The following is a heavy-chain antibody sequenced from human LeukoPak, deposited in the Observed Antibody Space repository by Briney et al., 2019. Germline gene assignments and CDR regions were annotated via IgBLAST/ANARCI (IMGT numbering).Heavy chain of an antibody. D-gene: IGHD4-11*01. CDR3: ARDRYDYSNYYYYYYMDV. V-gene: IGHV4-4*07. J-gene: IGHJ6*03. Sequence: PSETLSLTCTVSGGSISSYYWSWIRQPAGKGLEWIGRIYTSGSTNYNPSLKSRVTMSVDTSKNQFSLKLSSVTAADTAVYHCARDRYDYSNYYYYYYMDVWGKGTTVTVSS. CDR1: GGSISSYY. CDR2: IYTSGST.